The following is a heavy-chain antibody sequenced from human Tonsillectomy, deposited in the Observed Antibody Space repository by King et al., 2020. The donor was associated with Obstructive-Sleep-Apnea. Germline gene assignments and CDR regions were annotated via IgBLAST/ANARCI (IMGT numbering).Heavy chain of an antibody. CDR2: IRYDGSNE. Sequence: VQLVESGGGVVQPGRSLRLSCAASGFTFSSYGMHWVRQAPGKGLEWVAFIRYDGSNEYYADSVKGRFTISRDNSKNTLYLQMNSLRAEDTAVYYCAKDRAPIGYGYSNYFEYWGQGTLVTVSS. CDR3: AKDRAPIGYGYSNYFEY. D-gene: IGHD5-18*01. J-gene: IGHJ4*02. V-gene: IGHV3-30*02. CDR1: GFTFSSYG.